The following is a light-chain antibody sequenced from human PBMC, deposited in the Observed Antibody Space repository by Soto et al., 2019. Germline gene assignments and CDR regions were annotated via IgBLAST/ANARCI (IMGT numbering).Light chain of an antibody. J-gene: IGLJ2*01. CDR1: SSNIGSGYD. V-gene: IGLV1-40*01. CDR2: GNS. Sequence: QSVLTQPPSVSGAPGQRVTISCTGSSSNIGSGYDVHWYQQLPGTAPKLLIYGNSNRPSGVPYRFSGSKSGTSASLAITGLQAEDYADYYCQSYDSSLSGVVFGGGTKLTVL. CDR3: QSYDSSLSGVV.